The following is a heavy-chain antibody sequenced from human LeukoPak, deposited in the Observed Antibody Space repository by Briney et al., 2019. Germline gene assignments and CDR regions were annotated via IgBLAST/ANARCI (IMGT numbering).Heavy chain of an antibody. D-gene: IGHD3-10*01. CDR2: ISAHNGNT. Sequence: ASVKVSCKASGYTFTSYGISWVRQAPGQGLEWMGWISAHNGNTNYAQKLQGRVTMTTDTSTSTAYMELRSLRSDDTAVYYCARDRLGALWFGDPGHYYYGMDVWGQGTTVTVSS. J-gene: IGHJ6*02. CDR3: ARDRLGALWFGDPGHYYYGMDV. CDR1: GYTFTSYG. V-gene: IGHV1-18*01.